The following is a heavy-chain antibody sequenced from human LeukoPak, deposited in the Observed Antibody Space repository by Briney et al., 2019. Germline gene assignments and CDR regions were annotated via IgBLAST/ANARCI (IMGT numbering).Heavy chain of an antibody. J-gene: IGHJ4*02. CDR1: GYTSSGYY. CDR3: ARGRDKTTSPAIDY. CDR2: ISPKSGDT. V-gene: IGHV1-2*02. Sequence: ASVKVSCKASGYTSSGYYMRWVRQAPGQGHEWMGWISPKSGDTNYAQNFQGRVTMTRDTSISTAYMELSRLTSDDTAVYYCARGRDKTTSPAIDYWGQGTLVTVSS. D-gene: IGHD2-2*01.